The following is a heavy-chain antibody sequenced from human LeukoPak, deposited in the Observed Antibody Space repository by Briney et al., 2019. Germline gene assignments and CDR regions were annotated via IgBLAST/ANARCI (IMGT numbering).Heavy chain of an antibody. Sequence: KTSETLSLTCSGSNYSISNSLYWGWLRQPPGKGLEWIGSIYRSGSTFYNPSLKSRVTISLGTSKNQFSLKLSSVTAADTAVYFCARGTYGYYMDVWGKGTTVTVSS. CDR2: IYRSGST. D-gene: IGHD4-17*01. CDR3: ARGTYGYYMDV. J-gene: IGHJ6*03. V-gene: IGHV4-38-2*02. CDR1: NYSISNSLY.